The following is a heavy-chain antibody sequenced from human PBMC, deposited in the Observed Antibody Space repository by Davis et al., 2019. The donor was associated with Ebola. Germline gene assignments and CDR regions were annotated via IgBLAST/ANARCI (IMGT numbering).Heavy chain of an antibody. Sequence: GGSLRLSCAASGFTFSSYSMNWVRQAPGKGLEWVSLISGDGGSTYYADSVKGRFTISRDNSKNSLYLQMNSLRAEDTAVYYCARERAAAYFDYWGQGTLVTVSS. CDR2: ISGDGGST. V-gene: IGHV3-48*04. CDR3: ARERAAAYFDY. CDR1: GFTFSSYS. J-gene: IGHJ4*02. D-gene: IGHD6-13*01.